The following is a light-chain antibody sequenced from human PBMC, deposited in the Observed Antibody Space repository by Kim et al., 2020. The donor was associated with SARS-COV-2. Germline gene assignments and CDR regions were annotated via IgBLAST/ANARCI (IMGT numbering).Light chain of an antibody. Sequence: EIVLTQSPCTLSLSPGERATLSCRASQSVSSSYLAWYQQKPGQAPRLLIYGASSRATGIPDRFSGSGSGTDFTLTISRLEPEDFAVYYCKQYGRSPYTFGQGTKLEI. CDR3: KQYGRSPYT. J-gene: IGKJ2*01. V-gene: IGKV3-20*01. CDR2: GAS. CDR1: QSVSSSY.